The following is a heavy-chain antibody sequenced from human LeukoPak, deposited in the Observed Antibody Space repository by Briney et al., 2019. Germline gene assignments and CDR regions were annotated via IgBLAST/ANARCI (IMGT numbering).Heavy chain of an antibody. CDR2: IYYSGTT. CDR1: GGSISRKTYY. J-gene: IGHJ4*02. Sequence: ASETLSLTCIVSGGSISRKTYYWGWIRQPPGKGLEWIGSIYYSGTTYYNPSLKSRVTISVDTSKNQFSLKLSSVTAADTAVYYCARLYDSSGYYAHFDYWGQGTLVTVSS. CDR3: ARLYDSSGYYAHFDY. D-gene: IGHD3-22*01. V-gene: IGHV4-39*07.